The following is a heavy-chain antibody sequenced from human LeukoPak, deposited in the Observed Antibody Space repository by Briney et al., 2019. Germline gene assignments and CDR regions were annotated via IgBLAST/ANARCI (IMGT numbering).Heavy chain of an antibody. J-gene: IGHJ4*02. CDR1: GFTFSNAW. CDR3: TTGQYSTYYDFWSGYHTFDY. CDR2: IKSKTDGGTT. V-gene: IGHV3-15*01. D-gene: IGHD3-3*01. Sequence: KTGGSLRLSCAASGFTFSNAWMSWVRQAPGTGLEWVGRIKSKTDGGTTDYAAPVKGRFTISRDDSKNTLYLQMNNLKTEDTAVYYCTTGQYSTYYDFWSGYHTFDYWGQGTLVTVSS.